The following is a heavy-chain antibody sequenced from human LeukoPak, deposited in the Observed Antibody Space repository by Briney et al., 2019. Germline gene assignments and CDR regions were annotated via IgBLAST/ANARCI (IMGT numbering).Heavy chain of an antibody. CDR2: ISSSSSYT. D-gene: IGHD3-10*01. Sequence: GGSLRLSCAASGFTFSSYSMNWVRQAPGKGLEWVSSISSSSSYTYYADSVKGRFTISRDNAKNSLYLQMNSLRAEDTAVYYCARGPMVRGVIIVHWGQGTLVTVSS. CDR3: ARGPMVRGVIIVH. J-gene: IGHJ5*02. CDR1: GFTFSSYS. V-gene: IGHV3-21*01.